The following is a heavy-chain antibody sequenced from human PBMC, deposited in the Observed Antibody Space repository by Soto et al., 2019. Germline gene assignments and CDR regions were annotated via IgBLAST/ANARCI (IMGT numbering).Heavy chain of an antibody. V-gene: IGHV3-48*02. D-gene: IGHD1-26*01. CDR1: GFTFSSYS. CDR3: ARDFAWAFDY. Sequence: EVQLVESGGGLVQPGGSLRLSCVASGFTFSSYSMKWVRQAPGKGLEWVSYISTNSRTIHYADSVKGRFTISRDNAKNSLYLQMNSLRDEDTAVYYCARDFAWAFDYWGQGTLLTVSP. CDR2: ISTNSRTI. J-gene: IGHJ4*02.